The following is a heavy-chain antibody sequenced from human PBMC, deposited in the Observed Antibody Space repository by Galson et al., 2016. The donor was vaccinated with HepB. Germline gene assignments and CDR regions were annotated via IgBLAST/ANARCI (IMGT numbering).Heavy chain of an antibody. CDR3: ARDDETYGDPDF. CDR2: ISGSSDKI. Sequence: SLRLSCAASGFAFSSHSMNWVRQAPGKGLEWLAYISGSSDKIYYGDSVKGRFTISRDNAKKSLFLQMNSLRVEDTAVYYCARDDETYGDPDFWGQGTLVTVSS. V-gene: IGHV3-48*04. D-gene: IGHD4-17*01. CDR1: GFAFSSHS. J-gene: IGHJ4*02.